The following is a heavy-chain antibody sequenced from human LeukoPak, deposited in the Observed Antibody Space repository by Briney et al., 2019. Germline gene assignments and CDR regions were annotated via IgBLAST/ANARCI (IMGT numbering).Heavy chain of an antibody. D-gene: IGHD6-6*01. J-gene: IGHJ6*03. CDR1: GFTFSSYS. Sequence: QSGGSLRLSCAASGFTFSSYSMSWVRQAPGKGLEWVSAISGGGGSTYYADSVKGRFTISRDNSKNTLYLQMNSLRAEDTAVYYCAKSSLVPRYYSYMDVWGKGTTVTVSS. V-gene: IGHV3-23*01. CDR3: AKSSLVPRYYSYMDV. CDR2: ISGGGGST.